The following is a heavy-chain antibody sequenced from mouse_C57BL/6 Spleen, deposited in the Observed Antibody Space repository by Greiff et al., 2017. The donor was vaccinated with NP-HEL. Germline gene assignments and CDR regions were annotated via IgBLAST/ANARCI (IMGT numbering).Heavy chain of an antibody. CDR3: AIHEEGYDGYYDYAMDY. V-gene: IGHV1-62-2*01. D-gene: IGHD2-3*01. Sequence: VQLQQSGAELVKPGASVKLSCKASGYTFTEYTIHWVKQRSGQGLEWIGWFYPGSGSIKYNEKFKDKATLTADKSSSTVYMELSRLTSEDSAVYFCAIHEEGYDGYYDYAMDYWGQGTSVTVSS. J-gene: IGHJ4*01. CDR1: GYTFTEYT. CDR2: FYPGSGSI.